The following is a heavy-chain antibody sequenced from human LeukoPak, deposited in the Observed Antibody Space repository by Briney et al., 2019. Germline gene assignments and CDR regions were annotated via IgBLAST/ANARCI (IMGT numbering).Heavy chain of an antibody. CDR3: ARDWVAGVPFDAFDI. J-gene: IGHJ3*02. D-gene: IGHD3-10*01. Sequence: GGSLRLSCAASGFTLSSYWMSWVRQAPGKGLEWVANIKEDGSEKYYVDSVKGRFTISGDNAKNSLYLHMYSLTAEDTAVYYCARDWVAGVPFDAFDIWGQGTMVSVSS. CDR1: GFTLSSYW. CDR2: IKEDGSEK. V-gene: IGHV3-7*03.